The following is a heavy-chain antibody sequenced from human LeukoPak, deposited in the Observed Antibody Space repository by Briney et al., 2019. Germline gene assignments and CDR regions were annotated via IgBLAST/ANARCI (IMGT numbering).Heavy chain of an antibody. CDR2: INHSGST. CDR1: GGAFSGYY. D-gene: IGHD2-15*01. Sequence: PETLSLTCAVSGGAFSGYYWSWIRQPPGKGLEWIGEINHSGSTNYNPSLKSRVTISVDTSKNQFSLKLSSVTAADTAVYYCARGGCSGGSCYEDAFDSWGQGTMVTVSS. V-gene: IGHV4-34*01. J-gene: IGHJ3*02. CDR3: ARGGCSGGSCYEDAFDS.